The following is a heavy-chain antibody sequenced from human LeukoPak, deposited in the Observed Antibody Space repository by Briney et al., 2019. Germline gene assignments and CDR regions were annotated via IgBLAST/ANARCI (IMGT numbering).Heavy chain of an antibody. Sequence: GGSLRLSCAASGFTFDDYAMHWVRHAPGKGLEWVSLISGDGDTTSYADSVKGRFTIYRDNSKKSLYLQMNSLRSEDTALYYCAKTYYYASGSYKRYGMDVWGQGTTVTVSS. J-gene: IGHJ6*02. CDR2: ISGDGDTT. V-gene: IGHV3-43*02. CDR1: GFTFDDYA. CDR3: AKTYYYASGSYKRYGMDV. D-gene: IGHD3-10*01.